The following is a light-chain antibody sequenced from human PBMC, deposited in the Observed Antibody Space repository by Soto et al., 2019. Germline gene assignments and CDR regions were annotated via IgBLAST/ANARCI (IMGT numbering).Light chain of an antibody. Sequence: DLPMTQSPSSLSASVGDRVTITCQASQDISNSLSWYQQKPGKAPKLLITDAATLVAGVPSRFSGSGSGTDFTFTISSLQPEDIATYFCLQHDNVPTFGLGTKLEVK. J-gene: IGKJ2*01. CDR3: LQHDNVPT. CDR2: DAA. CDR1: QDISNS. V-gene: IGKV1-33*01.